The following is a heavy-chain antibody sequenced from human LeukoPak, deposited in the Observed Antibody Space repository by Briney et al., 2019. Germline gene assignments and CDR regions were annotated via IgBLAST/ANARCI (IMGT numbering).Heavy chain of an antibody. CDR2: IIPIFGTA. Sequence: ASVKVSCKASGGTFSSYAISWVRQAPGQGLEWMGGIIPIFGTANYAQKFQGRVTITADESTSTAYMELSSLRSEDTAVYYCASGTAVAGRGKYYFDYWGRGTLVTVSS. CDR3: ASGTAVAGRGKYYFDY. D-gene: IGHD6-19*01. CDR1: GGTFSSYA. J-gene: IGHJ4*02. V-gene: IGHV1-69*01.